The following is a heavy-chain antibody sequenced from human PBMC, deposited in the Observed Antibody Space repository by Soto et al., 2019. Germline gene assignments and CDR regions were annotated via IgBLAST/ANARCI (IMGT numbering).Heavy chain of an antibody. J-gene: IGHJ5*02. CDR2: IIPILGIA. Sequence: GASVKVSCKASGGTFSSYTISWVRQAPGQGLEWMGRIIPILGIANYAQKFQGRVTITADKSTSTAYMELSSLRSEDTAVYYCARDPGPPCSSTSCQGENWIDPWGQGTLVTVSS. CDR3: ARDPGPPCSSTSCQGENWIDP. CDR1: GGTFSSYT. V-gene: IGHV1-69*04. D-gene: IGHD2-2*01.